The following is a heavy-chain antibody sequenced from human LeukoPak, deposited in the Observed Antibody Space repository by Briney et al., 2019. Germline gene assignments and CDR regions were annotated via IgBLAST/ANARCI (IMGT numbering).Heavy chain of an antibody. Sequence: GGSLRLSCAASGFTFSSYDMSWVRQAPGKGLEWVSGISGNGGSTNYADSVKGRFTISRDYSKNTLYLQMNSLRAEDTAVYYCALHHGSYYLGRWFDPWGQGTPVTV. V-gene: IGHV3-23*01. CDR3: ALHHGSYYLGRWFDP. D-gene: IGHD1-26*01. J-gene: IGHJ5*02. CDR2: ISGNGGST. CDR1: GFTFSSYD.